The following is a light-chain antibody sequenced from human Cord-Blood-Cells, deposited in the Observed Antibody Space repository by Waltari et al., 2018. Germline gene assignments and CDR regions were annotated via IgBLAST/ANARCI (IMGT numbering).Light chain of an antibody. V-gene: IGLV2-14*01. CDR3: SSYTSSSTWV. Sequence: QSAMTQPASVSGSPGQSITFSCPGTSSAVRGFTYVPWYQQHPGKAPKLMIYDVSNRPSGVSNRFSGSKSGNTASLTISGLQAEDEADYYCSSYTSSSTWVFGGGTKLTVL. CDR1: SSAVRGFTY. J-gene: IGLJ3*02. CDR2: DVS.